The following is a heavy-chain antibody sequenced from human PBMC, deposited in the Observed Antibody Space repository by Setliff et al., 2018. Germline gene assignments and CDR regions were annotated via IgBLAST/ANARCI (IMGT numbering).Heavy chain of an antibody. CDR2: IYYSGST. CDR3: ARGDRYCSGGSCYLGASYYYGMDV. J-gene: IGHJ6*02. CDR1: GGSISSYY. V-gene: IGHV4-59*01. D-gene: IGHD2-15*01. Sequence: KTSETLSLTCTVSGGSISSYYWSWIRQPPGKGLEWIGYIYYSGSTNYNPSLKSLVTISVDTSKNQFSLKLSSVTAADTAVYYCARGDRYCSGGSCYLGASYYYGMDVWGQGTTVTVSS.